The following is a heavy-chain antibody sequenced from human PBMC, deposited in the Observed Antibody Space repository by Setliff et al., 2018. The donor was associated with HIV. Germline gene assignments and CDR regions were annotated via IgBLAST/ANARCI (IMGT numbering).Heavy chain of an antibody. Sequence: TSETLSLTCTVSGASVSSGGFYWSWIRQPPGKGLEWIGNIYDSESTYYNPSLKSRVTISVDTSKNHFSLKLNSVTAADTAVYYCARAPGPYGDYNLFDPWGQGALVTVSS. CDR3: ARAPGPYGDYNLFDP. D-gene: IGHD4-17*01. CDR2: IYDSEST. V-gene: IGHV4-30-4*08. CDR1: GASVSSGGFY. J-gene: IGHJ5*02.